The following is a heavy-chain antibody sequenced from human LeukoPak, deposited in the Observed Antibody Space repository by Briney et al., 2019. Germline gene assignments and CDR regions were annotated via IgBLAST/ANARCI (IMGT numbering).Heavy chain of an antibody. CDR2: IYYSGST. D-gene: IGHD2-21*02. CDR3: TRDIGDFVSDF. V-gene: IGHV4-39*02. J-gene: IGHJ4*02. CDR1: GGSISSSYYY. Sequence: SETLSLTCTVSGGSISSSYYYWGWIRQPPGKGLEWIGSIYYSGSTYYNPSLKSRVTISADTSKNQFALDLRSVTAADTAVYYCTRDIGDFVSDFWGQGTLVTVSS.